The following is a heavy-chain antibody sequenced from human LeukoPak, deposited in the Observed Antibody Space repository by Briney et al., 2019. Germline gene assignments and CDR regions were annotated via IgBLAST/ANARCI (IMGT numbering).Heavy chain of an antibody. D-gene: IGHD3-22*01. CDR1: GGTFSSYA. CDR2: IIPIFGTA. V-gene: IGHV1-69*13. CDR3: AREENRSSDSSATPPLVY. Sequence: ASVKVSCKASGGTFSSYAISWVRQAPGQGLEWMGGIIPIFGTANYAQKFQGRVTITADESTSTAYMELSSLRSEDTAGYYCAREENRSSDSSATPPLVYGGEETLITVSS. J-gene: IGHJ4*02.